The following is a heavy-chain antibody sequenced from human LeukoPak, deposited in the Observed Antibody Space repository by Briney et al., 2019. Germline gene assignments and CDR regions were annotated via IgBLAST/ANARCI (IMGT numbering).Heavy chain of an antibody. CDR2: IGSRGTTI. D-gene: IGHD6-13*01. J-gene: IGHJ6*02. CDR3: ARWSIAAAGTKVNYYGMDV. V-gene: IGHV3-11*01. CDR1: GFTSSDYN. Sequence: PGGSLRLSCAASGFTSSDYNMSWIRQAPGKGLEWVSYIGSRGTTIYYADSVKGRFTISRDNAKNSLYLQMNSLRAEDTAVYYCARWSIAAAGTKVNYYGMDVWGQGTTVTVSS.